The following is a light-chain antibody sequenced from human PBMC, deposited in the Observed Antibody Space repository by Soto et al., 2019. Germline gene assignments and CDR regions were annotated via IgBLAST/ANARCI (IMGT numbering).Light chain of an antibody. J-gene: IGLJ2*01. Sequence: QSALTQPPSASGSPGQSVTISCTGNSSDVGGYDYVSWYQQPPGKAPKLLIYEVAKRPSGVPYRFSGSKSGNTASLTVSELQAEDEGDYYCSSYAGDNNYVVFGGGTKLTVL. CDR2: EVA. CDR3: SSYAGDNNYVV. V-gene: IGLV2-8*01. CDR1: SSDVGGYDY.